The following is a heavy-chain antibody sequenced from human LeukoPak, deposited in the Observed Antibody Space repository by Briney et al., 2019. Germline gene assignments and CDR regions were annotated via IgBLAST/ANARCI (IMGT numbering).Heavy chain of an antibody. CDR2: ISYDGSNK. CDR3: RSRQTNYSSRPAFVDY. J-gene: IGHJ4*02. D-gene: IGHD6-13*01. Sequence: PGGSLRLSCAASGFTFSSYAMHWVRQAPGKGLEWVAVISYDGSNKYYADSVKGRFTISRDNSKNTLYLQMNSLRAEDTAVYYCRSRQTNYSSRPAFVDYWGQGTLVTVSS. V-gene: IGHV3-30-3*01. CDR1: GFTFSSYA.